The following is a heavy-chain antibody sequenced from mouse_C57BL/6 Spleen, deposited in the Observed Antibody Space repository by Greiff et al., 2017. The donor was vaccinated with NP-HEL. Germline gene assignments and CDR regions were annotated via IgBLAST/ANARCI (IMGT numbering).Heavy chain of an antibody. Sequence: VQLKESGAELVRPGASVTLSCKASGSTFTDYEMHWVKQTPVHGLEWIGAIDPETGGTAYNQKFKDTAILTADKSSSTAYMELRSLTSEDSAVYYCTPITTVVATYYFDYWGQGTTLTVSS. D-gene: IGHD1-1*01. J-gene: IGHJ2*01. V-gene: IGHV1-15*01. CDR2: IDPETGGT. CDR3: TPITTVVATYYFDY. CDR1: GSTFTDYE.